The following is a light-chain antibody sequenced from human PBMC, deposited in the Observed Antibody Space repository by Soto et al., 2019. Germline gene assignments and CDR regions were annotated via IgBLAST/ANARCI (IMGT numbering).Light chain of an antibody. Sequence: QSALTQPASVSGSPGQSITISCTGTSSDVGGYNYVSWYQQHPDKAPKLIIYDVNNRPSGVSNRFSGSKSGNTASLTISGLQAEDEADYYCSSYTISTTLVVFGGGTKLTVL. CDR2: DVN. CDR1: SSDVGGYNY. CDR3: SSYTISTTLVV. V-gene: IGLV2-14*01. J-gene: IGLJ2*01.